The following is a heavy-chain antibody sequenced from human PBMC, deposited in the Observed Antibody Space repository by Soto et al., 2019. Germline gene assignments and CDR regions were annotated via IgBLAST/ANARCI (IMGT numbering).Heavy chain of an antibody. CDR1: GGTFSSYA. V-gene: IGHV1-69*01. CDR2: IIPISETT. CDR3: ARSQGSSTSLEIYYYYYYGMDV. Sequence: QVQLVQSGAEVKKPGSSVKVSCKASGGTFSSYAISWVRQAPGQGLEWMGGIIPISETTNYAQKFQGRVTITADESKSTAYMELRSLTSEDTAVYYCARSQGSSTSLEIYYYYYYGMDVWGQGTTVTVSS. D-gene: IGHD2-2*01. J-gene: IGHJ6*02.